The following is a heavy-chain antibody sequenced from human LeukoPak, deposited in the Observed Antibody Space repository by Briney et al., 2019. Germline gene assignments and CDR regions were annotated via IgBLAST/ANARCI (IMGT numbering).Heavy chain of an antibody. D-gene: IGHD2-8*01. CDR2: INPSGGST. Sequence: ASVKVSCKASGYTFTSYYIHWVRQAPGQALEWMGIINPSGGSTSYAQKFQGRVTMTRDMSTSTVYMELSSLRSEGTAVYYCARAPCDGVCYAGYYYYYMDVWGKGTTVTVSS. CDR1: GYTFTSYY. V-gene: IGHV1-46*01. J-gene: IGHJ6*03. CDR3: ARAPCDGVCYAGYYYYYMDV.